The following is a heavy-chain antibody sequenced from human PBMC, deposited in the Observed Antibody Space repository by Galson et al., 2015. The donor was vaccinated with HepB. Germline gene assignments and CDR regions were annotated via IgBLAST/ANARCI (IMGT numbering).Heavy chain of an antibody. D-gene: IGHD2-2*01. Sequence: SLRLSCAASGFTFSSYAMSWVRQAPGKGLEWVSAISGSGGSTYYADSVKGRFTISRDNSKNTLYLQMNSLRAEDTAVYYCAKDGSGSTSLYYYYYYMDVWGKGTTVTVSS. CDR1: GFTFSSYA. CDR3: AKDGSGSTSLYYYYYYMDV. J-gene: IGHJ6*03. V-gene: IGHV3-23*01. CDR2: ISGSGGST.